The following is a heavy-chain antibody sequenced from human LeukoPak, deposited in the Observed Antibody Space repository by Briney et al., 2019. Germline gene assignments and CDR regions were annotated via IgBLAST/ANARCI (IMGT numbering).Heavy chain of an antibody. V-gene: IGHV3-21*01. D-gene: IGHD6-19*01. Sequence: GGSLRLSCAASGFTFSSYSMNWVRQAPGKGLEWVSSISSSSSYIYYADSVKGRFTISRDNAKNSLYLQMNSLRAEDTAVYYCARIAVAGNDASDIWGQREMLSVSS. J-gene: IGHJ3*02. CDR1: GFTFSSYS. CDR2: ISSSSSYI. CDR3: ARIAVAGNDASDI.